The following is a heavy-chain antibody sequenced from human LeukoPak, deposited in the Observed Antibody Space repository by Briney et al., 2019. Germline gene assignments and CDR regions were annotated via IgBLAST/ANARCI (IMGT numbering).Heavy chain of an antibody. CDR3: AKILVVAAMKHDAFDI. J-gene: IGHJ3*02. CDR1: GFTFSSYW. V-gene: IGHV3-74*01. CDR2: INSDGSST. Sequence: PGGSLRLSCAASGFTFSSYWMHWVRQAPGKGLVWVSRINSDGSSTYYADSVKGRFTISRDNSKNTLYLQMNSLRAEDTAVYYCAKILVVAAMKHDAFDIWGQGTMVTVSS. D-gene: IGHD2-15*01.